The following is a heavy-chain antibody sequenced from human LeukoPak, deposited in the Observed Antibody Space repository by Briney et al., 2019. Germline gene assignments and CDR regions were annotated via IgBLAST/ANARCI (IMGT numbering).Heavy chain of an antibody. J-gene: IGHJ4*02. V-gene: IGHV1-2*02. Sequence: ASVNVSCKASVYTLTGYYLHWVRQAPGQGLEWMGWINPNTGATHSVQKFQGRITMTRDSSISTAYMDLSRLRSDDTAVYYCARDRVGSGWPRPYYFEVWGQGTLVTVSS. D-gene: IGHD6-19*01. CDR3: ARDRVGSGWPRPYYFEV. CDR1: VYTLTGYY. CDR2: INPNTGAT.